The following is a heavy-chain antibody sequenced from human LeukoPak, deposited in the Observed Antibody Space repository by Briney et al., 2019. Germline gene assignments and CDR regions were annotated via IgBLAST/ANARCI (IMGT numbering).Heavy chain of an antibody. CDR1: GGSISNYY. D-gene: IGHD3-10*01. CDR3: ARERRSGSYYYFDY. CDR2: IYYSGST. J-gene: IGHJ4*02. V-gene: IGHV4-59*01. Sequence: SETLSLTCTVSGGSISNYYWSWIRQPPWKGLEWIGYIYYSGSTNYNPSLKSRVTISVDTSKNQFSLKLSSVTAADTAVYYCARERRSGSYYYFDYWGQGTLVTVSS.